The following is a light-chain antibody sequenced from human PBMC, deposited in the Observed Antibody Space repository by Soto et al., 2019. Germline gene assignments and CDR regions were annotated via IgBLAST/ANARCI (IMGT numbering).Light chain of an antibody. CDR1: QSISSD. CDR2: GAS. CDR3: QQYHDWPPIT. V-gene: IGKV3-15*01. Sequence: EVVMTQSPGTLSLSAGERATVSCRASQSISSDLAWYQQKPGQAPRLLIYGASTRATDIPVRFSGGGSGTEFTLTISSLQSEDSAIYYCQQYHDWPPITFGPGTKVHIK. J-gene: IGKJ3*01.